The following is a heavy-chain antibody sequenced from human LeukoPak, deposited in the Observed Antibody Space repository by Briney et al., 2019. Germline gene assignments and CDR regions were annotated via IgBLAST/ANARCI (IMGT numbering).Heavy chain of an antibody. V-gene: IGHV4-30-4*01. CDR1: GGSISSGDYY. CDR3: ARDRDAALDY. D-gene: IGHD3-10*01. CDR2: IYYSGST. Sequence: SETLSLTCTVSGGSISSGDYYWSWIRQPPGKGLEWIGYIYYSGSTYYNPSLKSRVTISVDTSKNQSSLKLSSVTAADTAVYYCARDRDAALDYWGQGTLVTVSS. J-gene: IGHJ4*02.